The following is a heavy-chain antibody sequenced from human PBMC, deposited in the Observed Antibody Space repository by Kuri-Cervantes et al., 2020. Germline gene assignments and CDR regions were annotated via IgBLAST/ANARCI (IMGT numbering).Heavy chain of an antibody. CDR3: ASSSRRGYSAYLFDY. D-gene: IGHD5-12*01. Sequence: ATVKVSCKDSAYTPTTYVMHWVRQAPGQRLEWMGWINAGSGNTKYSQKFQGRITITSDTSASTAYMELSSLRSEDTAVYYCASSSRRGYSAYLFDYWGQGTLVTVSS. CDR2: INAGSGNT. V-gene: IGHV1-3*01. CDR1: AYTPTTYV. J-gene: IGHJ4*02.